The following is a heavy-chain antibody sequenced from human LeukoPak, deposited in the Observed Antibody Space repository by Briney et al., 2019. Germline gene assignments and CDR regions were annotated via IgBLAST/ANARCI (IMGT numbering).Heavy chain of an antibody. CDR1: GGSISSSSYY. Sequence: KPSETLSLTCTVSGGSISSSSYYWGWIRQPPGKGLEWIGSIYYSGSTYYNPSLKSRVTISVDTSKNQFSLKLSSVTAADTAVYYCASTPVVPAAMGWFDPWGQGTLVTVSS. J-gene: IGHJ5*02. CDR3: ASTPVVPAAMGWFDP. CDR2: IYYSGST. V-gene: IGHV4-39*07. D-gene: IGHD2-2*01.